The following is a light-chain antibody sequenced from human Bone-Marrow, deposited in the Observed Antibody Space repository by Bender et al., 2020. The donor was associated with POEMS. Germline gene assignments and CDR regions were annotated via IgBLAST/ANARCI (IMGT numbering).Light chain of an antibody. CDR2: RVN. CDR1: NSDVGAYNY. V-gene: IGLV2-14*01. J-gene: IGLJ2*01. CDR3: NSYTSSSTPL. Sequence: QSALTQPASVSGSPGQSITISCTGTNSDVGAYNYVSWYQQHPGKAPKLIIYRVNNRASGVSNRFSGSKSGNTASLTISGLQAEDEADYYCNSYTSSSTPLFGGGTKLTVL.